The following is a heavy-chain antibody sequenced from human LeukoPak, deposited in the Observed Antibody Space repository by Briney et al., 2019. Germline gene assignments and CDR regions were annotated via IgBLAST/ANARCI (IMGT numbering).Heavy chain of an antibody. CDR1: GGSISSGVYY. Sequence: SETLSLTCTVSGGSISSGVYYWSWIRQHPGKGLEWIGYIYYSGSTYSNPSLKSRLTMSVDISKNQFSLKLSSVAAADTAVYYCARGVKGLRGAFDIWGQGTMVTVSS. J-gene: IGHJ3*02. CDR2: IYYSGST. CDR3: ARGVKGLRGAFDI. D-gene: IGHD3-10*01. V-gene: IGHV4-31*03.